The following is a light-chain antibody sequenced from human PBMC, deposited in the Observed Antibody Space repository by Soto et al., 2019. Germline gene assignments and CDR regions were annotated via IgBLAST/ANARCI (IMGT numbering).Light chain of an antibody. J-gene: IGKJ1*01. CDR1: QSVSSSY. Sequence: EIVLTQSPGTLSLSPGERATLSCRASQSVSSSYLAWYQQKPGQAPRLLIYGASSRATGIPDRFSGSGSGKDFTLTISRLEPEDFAVYYCQKYGSSPWTFGQGTKVDIK. CDR3: QKYGSSPWT. V-gene: IGKV3-20*01. CDR2: GAS.